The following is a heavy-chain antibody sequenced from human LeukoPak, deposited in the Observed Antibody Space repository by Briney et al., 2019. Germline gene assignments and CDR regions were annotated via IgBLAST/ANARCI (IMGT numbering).Heavy chain of an antibody. CDR3: ARHEVVGATRIDY. V-gene: IGHV5-51*01. J-gene: IGHJ4*02. CDR1: GYRFTRYW. CDR2: IYPGDSDT. D-gene: IGHD1-26*01. Sequence: GESLKISCKGSGYRFTRYWIGWMRQMPGKGLEWMGIIYPGDSDTRYSPSFQGQVTISADKSISTAYLQWSSLKASDTAMYYCARHEVVGATRIDYWGQGTLVTVSS.